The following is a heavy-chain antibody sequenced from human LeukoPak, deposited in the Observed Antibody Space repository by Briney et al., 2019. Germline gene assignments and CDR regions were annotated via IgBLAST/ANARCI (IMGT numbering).Heavy chain of an antibody. V-gene: IGHV1-69*13. J-gene: IGHJ6*03. D-gene: IGHD6-13*01. CDR3: ARRVRSSSWWGYYYYYMDV. CDR2: IIPIFGTA. Sequence: ASVKVSCKASGGTFSRYAMSWVRQTPGQGLEWMGGIIPIFGTASFAQKFQGRVTITADESTGTAYMELSSLRSEDTAVYYCARRVRSSSWWGYYYYYMDVWGKGTTVTVSS. CDR1: GGTFSRYA.